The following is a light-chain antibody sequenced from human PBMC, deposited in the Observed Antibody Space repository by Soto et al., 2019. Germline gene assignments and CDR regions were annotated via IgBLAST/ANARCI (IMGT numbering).Light chain of an antibody. CDR2: AAS. CDR1: QSISSY. V-gene: IGKV1-39*01. J-gene: IGKJ1*01. Sequence: DIQMTQSPSSLSASVGDRVTSTCRASQSISSYLNWYQQKPGKAPKLLIYAASSLQSGVPSRFSGSGSGTDFTLTISSLQPEDFAIYYCQQSYSTPWTFGQGTKVEIK. CDR3: QQSYSTPWT.